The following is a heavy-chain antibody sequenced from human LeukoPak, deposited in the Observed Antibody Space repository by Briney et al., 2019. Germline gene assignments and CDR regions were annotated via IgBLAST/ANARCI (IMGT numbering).Heavy chain of an antibody. V-gene: IGHV3-7*01. Sequence: PGGSLRLSYAASGFTFSSYWMSWVRQAPGKGLEWVANIKQDGSEKYYVDSVKGRFTISKDNAKNSLYLQMNSLRVEDTAVYYCARVVFPSRVSDYWGQGTLVTVSS. CDR1: GFTFSSYW. D-gene: IGHD2-21*01. CDR2: IKQDGSEK. J-gene: IGHJ4*02. CDR3: ARVVFPSRVSDY.